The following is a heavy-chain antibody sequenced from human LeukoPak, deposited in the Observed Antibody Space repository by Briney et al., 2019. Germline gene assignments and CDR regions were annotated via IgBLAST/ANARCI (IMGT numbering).Heavy chain of an antibody. CDR3: ARSRPGAFYYDSSGYYLTAADLDY. J-gene: IGHJ4*02. D-gene: IGHD3-22*01. V-gene: IGHV4-34*01. CDR2: INHSGST. CDR1: GGSFSGYY. Sequence: PSETLSLTCAVYGGSFSGYYWSWIRQPPGKGLEWIGEINHSGSTNYNPSLKSRLTISVDTSKNQFSLQLSSVTAADTAVYYCARSRPGAFYYDSSGYYLTAADLDYWGQGTLVTVSS.